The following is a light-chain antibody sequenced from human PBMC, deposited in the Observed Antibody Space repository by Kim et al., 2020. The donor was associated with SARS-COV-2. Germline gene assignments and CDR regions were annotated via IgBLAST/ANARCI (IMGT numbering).Light chain of an antibody. J-gene: IGLJ2*01. V-gene: IGLV3-1*01. Sequence: SYELTQPPSVSVYPGQTASITCSGDKLGDKYACWYQQKPGQSPVLVIYQDSKRPSGIPERFSGSNSGNTATLTISGTQAMDEADYYCQAWDSSTDVVFGGGTKLTVL. CDR1: KLGDKY. CDR2: QDS. CDR3: QAWDSSTDVV.